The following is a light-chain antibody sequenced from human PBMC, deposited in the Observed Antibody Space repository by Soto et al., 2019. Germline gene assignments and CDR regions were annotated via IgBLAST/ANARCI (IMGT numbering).Light chain of an antibody. J-gene: IGLJ1*01. Sequence: QSALTQPASVSGSPGQSITISCTGTSSDVGGYNYVSWYQQHPGKAPKLMIYEVSNRPSGVSNRFSGSKSGNTASLTISGLQAEDEADYYCSSYKQQPPSVFGPGTKVTVL. CDR3: SSYKQQPPSV. V-gene: IGLV2-14*01. CDR2: EVS. CDR1: SSDVGGYNY.